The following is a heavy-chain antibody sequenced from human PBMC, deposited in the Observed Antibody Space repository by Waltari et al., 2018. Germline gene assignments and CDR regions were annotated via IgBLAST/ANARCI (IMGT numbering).Heavy chain of an antibody. CDR3: VKGLEVAHS. J-gene: IGHJ5*02. Sequence: EVQLVESGGDLVKPGGSLRLSCSTSGFLCSGESMGWLRQAPGKGLQWVSSISVSGNFLYYADSVKGRFTISRDNAKNSVYLQMTSLRVDDTATYYCVKGLEVAHSWGLGTLVTVSS. CDR2: ISVSGNFL. CDR1: GFLCSGES. V-gene: IGHV3-21*02. D-gene: IGHD2-8*02.